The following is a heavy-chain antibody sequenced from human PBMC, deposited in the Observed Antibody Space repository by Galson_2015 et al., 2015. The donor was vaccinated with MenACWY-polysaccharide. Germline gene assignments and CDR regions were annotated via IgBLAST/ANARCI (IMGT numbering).Heavy chain of an antibody. CDR2: IYLDDSDT. J-gene: IGHJ4*02. V-gene: IGHV5-51*03. CDR1: GYSFTSYW. Sequence: QSGAEVKKPGESLKISCKGSGYSFTSYWIGWVRQTPGKGLEWMAIIYLDDSDTRYSPSFQGQVTISADKSISTAYLQWRSLKASDSAMYYCTRGDSNYRPDYWGRGTLVTVSS. CDR3: TRGDSNYRPDY. D-gene: IGHD4-11*01.